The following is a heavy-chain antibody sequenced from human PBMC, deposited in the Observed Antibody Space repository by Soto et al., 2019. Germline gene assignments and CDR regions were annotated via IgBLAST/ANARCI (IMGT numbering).Heavy chain of an antibody. CDR1: GGSISSDY. J-gene: IGHJ6*02. D-gene: IGHD2-2*02. CDR2: IYYSGST. CDR3: AKGHPLLYGRGMDV. Sequence: SETLSLTCTVSGGSISSDYWSWIRQPPGKGLEWIGYIYYSGSTNYNPSLKSRVTISVDTSKNQFSLKLSSVTAADTAVYYCAKGHPLLYGRGMDVWGQGTTVTVS. V-gene: IGHV4-59*01.